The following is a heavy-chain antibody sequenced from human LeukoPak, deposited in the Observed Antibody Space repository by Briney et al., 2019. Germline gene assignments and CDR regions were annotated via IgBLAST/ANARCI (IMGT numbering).Heavy chain of an antibody. V-gene: IGHV3-74*01. D-gene: IGHD5-24*01. Sequence: GGSLRLSCAASGFTFRTYWMLWVRQAPGKGLVWVSRIKGDGIETRYADSVKGRFTISRDNAENTVSLQMNSLRAEDTAVYYCVRGGQMATIDYWGQGTLVTVSS. CDR3: VRGGQMATIDY. CDR2: IKGDGIET. J-gene: IGHJ4*02. CDR1: GFTFRTYW.